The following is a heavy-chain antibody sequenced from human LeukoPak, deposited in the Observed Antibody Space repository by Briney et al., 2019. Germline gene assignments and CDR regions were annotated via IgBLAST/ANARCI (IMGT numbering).Heavy chain of an antibody. V-gene: IGHV3-53*01. CDR2: IYSGGNT. J-gene: IGHJ4*02. Sequence: GGSLTLSCTASGFTVSDNYMSWVRQAPGKGLEWVSVIYSGGNTFYVDSVKGRFTISRDDSKKTLYLQMNSLRAEDTAVYYCARGPMVRGVYFDYWGQGTLVTVSS. CDR3: ARGPMVRGVYFDY. D-gene: IGHD3-10*01. CDR1: GFTVSDNY.